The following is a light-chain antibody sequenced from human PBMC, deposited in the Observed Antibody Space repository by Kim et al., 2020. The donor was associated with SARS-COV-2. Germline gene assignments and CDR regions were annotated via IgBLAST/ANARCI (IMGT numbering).Light chain of an antibody. CDR2: DVS. CDR3: QQRSNWPLT. CDR1: QSVSGY. V-gene: IGKV3-11*01. Sequence: EIVLTQSPATLSLSPGERATLSCRASQSVSGYLAWYQQKPGQAPRLLIYDVSNRAVGIPARCSGSGSGTDFTLTISSLEPEDFAVYYCQQRSNWPLTFGGGTKVDIK. J-gene: IGKJ4*01.